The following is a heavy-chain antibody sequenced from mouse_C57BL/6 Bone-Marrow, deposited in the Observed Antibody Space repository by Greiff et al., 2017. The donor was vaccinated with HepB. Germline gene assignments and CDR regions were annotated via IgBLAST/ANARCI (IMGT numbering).Heavy chain of an antibody. CDR1: GFNIKDYY. CDR2: IDPEDGEP. CDR3: ARDLGSFYAMDY. J-gene: IGHJ4*01. Sequence: EVQLQESGAELVKPGASVKLSCTASGFNIKDYYMHWVKQRTEQGLEWIGRIDPEDGEPKYAPKFQGKATITADTSSNTAYLQLSSLTYEDTAVYYCARDLGSFYAMDYWGQGTSVTVSS. V-gene: IGHV14-2*01. D-gene: IGHD1-1*01.